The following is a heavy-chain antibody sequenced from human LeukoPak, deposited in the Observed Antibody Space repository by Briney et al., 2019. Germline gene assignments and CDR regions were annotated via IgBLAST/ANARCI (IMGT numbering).Heavy chain of an antibody. V-gene: IGHV1-69*13. CDR3: ARDRVGIFGVVIMASYYYYGMDV. J-gene: IGHJ6*02. Sequence: GASVKVSCKASGGTFSSYAISWVRQAPGQGLEWMGGIIPIFGTANYAQKFQGRVTITADESTSTAYMELSSLRSEDTAVYYCARDRVGIFGVVIMASYYYYGMDVWGQGTTVTVSS. D-gene: IGHD3-3*01. CDR2: IIPIFGTA. CDR1: GGTFSSYA.